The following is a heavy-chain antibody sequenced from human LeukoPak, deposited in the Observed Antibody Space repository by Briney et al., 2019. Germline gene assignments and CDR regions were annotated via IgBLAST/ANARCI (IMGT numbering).Heavy chain of an antibody. D-gene: IGHD3-16*01. CDR2: ISSRSSFK. Sequence: GGSLRLSCAASGFTLSSHRMDWVRQAPGKGLEWVSSISSRSSFKDYADSVKGRFTISRDNAKNLLYLQMNSLRAEDTAVYYCARDGVFWGQGTLVTVSS. V-gene: IGHV3-21*06. J-gene: IGHJ4*02. CDR1: GFTLSSHR. CDR3: ARDGVF.